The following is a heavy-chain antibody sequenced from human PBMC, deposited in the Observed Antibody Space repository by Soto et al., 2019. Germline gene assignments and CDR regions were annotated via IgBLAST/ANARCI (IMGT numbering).Heavy chain of an antibody. CDR1: GYTFTSYY. V-gene: IGHV1-46*01. D-gene: IGHD1-26*01. CDR3: ARDFVRLGGSYGYFEY. Sequence: ASVKVSCKASGYTFTSYYMHWVRQAPGQGLEWMGIINPSGGSTSYAQKFQGRVTMTRDTSTSTVYMELSSLRSEDTAVYYCARDFVRLGGSYGYFEYWGQGTLVTVSS. CDR2: INPSGGST. J-gene: IGHJ4*02.